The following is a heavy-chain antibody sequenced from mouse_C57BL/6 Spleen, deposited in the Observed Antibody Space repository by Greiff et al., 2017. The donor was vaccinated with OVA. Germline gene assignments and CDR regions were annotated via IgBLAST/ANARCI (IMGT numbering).Heavy chain of an antibody. V-gene: IGHV1-82*01. Sequence: VQLQQSGPELVKPGASVKISCKASGYAFSSSWMNWVKQRPGKGLEWIGRIYPGDGDTNYNGKFKGKATLTADKSSSTAYMQLSSLTSEDSAVYFCARTFYYYGGYYAMDYWGQGTSVTVSS. J-gene: IGHJ4*01. CDR1: GYAFSSSW. CDR3: ARTFYYYGGYYAMDY. D-gene: IGHD1-1*01. CDR2: IYPGDGDT.